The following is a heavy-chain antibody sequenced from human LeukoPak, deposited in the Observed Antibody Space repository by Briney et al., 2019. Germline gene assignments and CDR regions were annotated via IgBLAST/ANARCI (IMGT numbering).Heavy chain of an antibody. D-gene: IGHD2/OR15-2a*01. CDR3: ARSPSLTIIGDY. Sequence: GGSLRLSCAASGFTFSSYSMNWVCQAPGKGLEWVSSISSSSSYIYYADSVKGRFAISRDNAKNSLYLQMNSLRAEDTAVYYCARSPSLTIIGDYWGQGTLVTVSS. CDR2: ISSSSSYI. J-gene: IGHJ4*02. CDR1: GFTFSSYS. V-gene: IGHV3-21*01.